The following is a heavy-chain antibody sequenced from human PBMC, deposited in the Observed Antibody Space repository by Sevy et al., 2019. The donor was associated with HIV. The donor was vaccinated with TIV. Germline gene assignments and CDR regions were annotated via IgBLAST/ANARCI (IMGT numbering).Heavy chain of an antibody. Sequence: SVTLSLTCTVSGFSISSDYDWGWIRQPPGKGLEWIGSIYDGGSTYYNPSLKSRVTISIDTSKNQFSLKLSSVTAADTAVYYCARDYYGSGSYYEFVYWGQGTLVTVSS. V-gene: IGHV4-38-2*02. D-gene: IGHD3-10*01. CDR1: GFSISSDYD. J-gene: IGHJ4*02. CDR3: ARDYYGSGSYYEFVY. CDR2: IYDGGST.